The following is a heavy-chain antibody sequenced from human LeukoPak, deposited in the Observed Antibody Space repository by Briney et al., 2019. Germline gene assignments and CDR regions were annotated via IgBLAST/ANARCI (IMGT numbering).Heavy chain of an antibody. CDR2: INHSGST. Sequence: SETLSLTCAVYGGSFSGYYWSWIRQPPGKGLEWIGEINHSGSTNYNPSLKSRDTISVDTSKNQFSLKLSSVTAADTAVYYCARVQWLAPFDYWGQGTLVTVSS. CDR1: GGSFSGYY. D-gene: IGHD6-19*01. V-gene: IGHV4-34*01. CDR3: ARVQWLAPFDY. J-gene: IGHJ4*02.